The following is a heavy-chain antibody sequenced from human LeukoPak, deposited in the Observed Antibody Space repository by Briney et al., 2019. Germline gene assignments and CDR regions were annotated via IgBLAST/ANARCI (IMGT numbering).Heavy chain of an antibody. V-gene: IGHV4-59*08. CDR3: ARHPLFLDAFDI. CDR1: GGSISSYY. Sequence: TSETLSLTCTVSGGSISSYYWSWIRQPPGKGLEWIGYIYYSGSTNYNPSLQRRVTISVDTSKTQFSLKLSSVTAADTAVYYCARHPLFLDAFDIWGQGTMVTVSS. CDR2: IYYSGST. J-gene: IGHJ3*02.